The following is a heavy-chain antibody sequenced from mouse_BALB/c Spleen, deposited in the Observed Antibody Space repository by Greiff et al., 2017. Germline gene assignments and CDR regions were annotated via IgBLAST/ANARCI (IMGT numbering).Heavy chain of an antibody. CDR1: GFTFSDYY. J-gene: IGHJ4*01. D-gene: IGHD2-14*01. V-gene: IGHV5-4*02. CDR3: ARGYRYDDAMDY. CDR2: ISDGGSYT. Sequence: EVQRVESGGGLVKPGGSLKLSCAASGFTFSDYYMYWVRQTPEKRLEWVATISDGGSYTYYPDSVKGRFTISRDNAKNNLYLQMSSLKSEDTAMYYCARGYRYDDAMDYWGQGTSVTVSS.